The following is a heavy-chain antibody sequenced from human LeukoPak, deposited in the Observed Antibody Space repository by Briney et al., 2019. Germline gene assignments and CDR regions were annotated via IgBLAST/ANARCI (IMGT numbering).Heavy chain of an antibody. Sequence: GGSLRLSCAASGFIFSSYSMNWVRQAPGKRLEWVSYISGSGGTIYYADSVKGRFTISRDNAKNSLYLQMNTLRAEDTAVYYCARGIAAAGTGWFDPWGQGTLVTVSS. CDR3: ARGIAAAGTGWFDP. CDR2: ISGSGGTI. D-gene: IGHD6-13*01. V-gene: IGHV3-48*01. CDR1: GFIFSSYS. J-gene: IGHJ5*02.